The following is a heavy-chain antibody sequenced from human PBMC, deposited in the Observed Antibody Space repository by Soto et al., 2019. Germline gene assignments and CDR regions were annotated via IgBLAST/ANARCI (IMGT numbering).Heavy chain of an antibody. CDR2: IDAGNGYT. Sequence: QVQLGQSGAEVKKPGASVRVSCKASGYTFTTYPIHWVRQAPGQGLEWMGWIDAGNGYTKSSQRFQGRLTITRDTSATTAYMELSSLRSEDTAVYYCTAWFGEFFYTKDVWVQGTTVTVSS. CDR1: GYTFTTYP. V-gene: IGHV1-3*01. CDR3: TAWFGEFFYTKDV. J-gene: IGHJ6*02. D-gene: IGHD3-10*01.